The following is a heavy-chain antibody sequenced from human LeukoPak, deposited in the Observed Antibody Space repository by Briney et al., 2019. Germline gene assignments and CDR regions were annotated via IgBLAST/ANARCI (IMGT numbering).Heavy chain of an antibody. D-gene: IGHD3-9*01. J-gene: IGHJ4*02. Sequence: SGPTLVNPTQTLTLTCTFSGFSLSTSGVGVGWIRQPPGKALEWLAPIYWDDDKRYSPSLKSRLTITKDTSKNQVVLTMTNMDPVDTATYYCAHRPNHLTGPIFDYWGQGTLVTVSS. V-gene: IGHV2-5*02. CDR2: IYWDDDK. CDR1: GFSLSTSGVG. CDR3: AHRPNHLTGPIFDY.